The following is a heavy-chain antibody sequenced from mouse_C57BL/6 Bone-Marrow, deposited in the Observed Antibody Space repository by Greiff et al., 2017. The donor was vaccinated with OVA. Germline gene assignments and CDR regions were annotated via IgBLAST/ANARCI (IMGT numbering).Heavy chain of an antibody. Sequence: VQLQQSGPELVKPGASVKISCKASGYTFTDYYMNWVKQSHGKSLEWIGDINPNNGGTRYNQKFKGKATLTVDKSSSTAYMELRSLTSEDSAVYYCARSYSHSDYWGQGTTLTVSS. V-gene: IGHV1-26*01. CDR3: ARSYSHSDY. CDR1: GYTFTDYY. D-gene: IGHD2-12*01. J-gene: IGHJ2*01. CDR2: INPNNGGT.